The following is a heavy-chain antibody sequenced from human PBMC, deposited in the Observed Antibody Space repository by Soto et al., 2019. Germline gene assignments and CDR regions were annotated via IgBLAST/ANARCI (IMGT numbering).Heavy chain of an antibody. CDR1: GFTFSSYG. CDR3: AKAGTGFGAFDI. Sequence: QPGGSLRLSCAASGFTFSSYGMHWVRQAPGKGLEWVAVISYDGSNKYYADSVKGRFTISRDNSKNTLYLQMNSLRAEDTAVYYCAKAGTGFGAFDIWGQGTMVTVSS. J-gene: IGHJ3*02. CDR2: ISYDGSNK. V-gene: IGHV3-30*18. D-gene: IGHD1-1*01.